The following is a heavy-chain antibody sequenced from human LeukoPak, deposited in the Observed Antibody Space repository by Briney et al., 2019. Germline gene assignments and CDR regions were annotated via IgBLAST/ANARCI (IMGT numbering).Heavy chain of an antibody. D-gene: IGHD1-26*01. V-gene: IGHV4-39*02. CDR3: ARESRIVEGDGYYIDV. Sequence: SETLSLTCTVSGGSISSNGYYWGWIRQSPGEGLEWIGNIYYSGITYYNASLKSRVTISVDTSKNQFSLKVRSVTAADTAVYYCARESRIVEGDGYYIDVWGKGTTVTV. J-gene: IGHJ6*03. CDR2: IYYSGIT. CDR1: GGSISSNGYY.